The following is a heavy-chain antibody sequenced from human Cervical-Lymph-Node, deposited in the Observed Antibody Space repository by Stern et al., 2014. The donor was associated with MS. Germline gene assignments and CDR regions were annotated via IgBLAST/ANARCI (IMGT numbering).Heavy chain of an antibody. V-gene: IGHV3-30-3*01. J-gene: IGHJ4*02. CDR3: ASRGTPFDVTSINEY. Sequence: VLLVESGGGVVQPGRSLRLSCAASGFTFSSFAMQWVRQAPGKGLERVAVIAHNGATTSYADSVTGLFPISRDNSKDTVFLQMNSLRPEDTAVYYCASRGTPFDVTSINEYWGQGTLVTVSS. D-gene: IGHD1-1*01. CDR2: IAHNGATT. CDR1: GFTFSSFA.